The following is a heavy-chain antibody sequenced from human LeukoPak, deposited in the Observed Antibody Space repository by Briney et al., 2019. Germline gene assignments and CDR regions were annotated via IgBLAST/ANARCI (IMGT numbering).Heavy chain of an antibody. CDR3: ARLGGVVVVAATTTPVDY. V-gene: IGHV4-34*01. CDR1: GASFSRDY. CDR2: VNQSGST. Sequence: KTSETLSLTCSVYGASFSRDYWSWIRQPPGKGLEWIGEVNQSGSTKYNPSLKSRVTISVDTSKNQFSLKLSFVTAADTAVYYCARLGGVVVVAATTTPVDYWGQGTLVTVSS. D-gene: IGHD2-15*01. J-gene: IGHJ4*02.